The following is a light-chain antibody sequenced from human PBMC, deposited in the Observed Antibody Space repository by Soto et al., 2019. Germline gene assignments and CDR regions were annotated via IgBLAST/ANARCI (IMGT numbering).Light chain of an antibody. V-gene: IGKV3-20*01. CDR3: QQYGSSPLT. Sequence: EIVLTQSPGTLSLSPVKRATLSCMASQNISSFLAWYQQKPGQAPRLLIYAASSRATGIPARFSASGSGTDFTLTISRLEPEDSAVYYCQQYGSSPLTFGRGTKVDIK. CDR1: QNISSF. CDR2: AAS. J-gene: IGKJ4*01.